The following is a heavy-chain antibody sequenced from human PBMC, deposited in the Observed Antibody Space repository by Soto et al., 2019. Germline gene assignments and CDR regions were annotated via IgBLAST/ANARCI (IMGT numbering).Heavy chain of an antibody. V-gene: IGHV1-69*13. D-gene: IGHD4-17*01. CDR1: GGTFSSYA. J-gene: IGHJ4*02. CDR3: ARDTFRTVTESPFDY. Sequence: GASVKVSCKASGGTFSSYAISWVRQAPGQGLEWMGGIIPIFGTANYAQKFQGRVTITADESTSTAYMELSSLRSEDTAVYYCARDTFRTVTESPFDYWGQGTLVTVSS. CDR2: IIPIFGTA.